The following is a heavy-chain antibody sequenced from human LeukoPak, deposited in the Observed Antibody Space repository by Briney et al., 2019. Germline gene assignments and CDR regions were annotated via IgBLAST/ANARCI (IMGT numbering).Heavy chain of an antibody. CDR2: IDPSDSYT. CDR1: GYIFTSYW. D-gene: IGHD6-13*01. V-gene: IGHV5-10-1*01. J-gene: IGHJ4*02. Sequence: GESLKISCKGSGYIFTSYWISWVRQMPGKGLEWMGRIDPSDSYTNYSPSFQGHVTISADKSISTAYLQWSSLKASDTAMYYYARQDSSWTGYWGQGTLVTVSS. CDR3: ARQDSSWTGY.